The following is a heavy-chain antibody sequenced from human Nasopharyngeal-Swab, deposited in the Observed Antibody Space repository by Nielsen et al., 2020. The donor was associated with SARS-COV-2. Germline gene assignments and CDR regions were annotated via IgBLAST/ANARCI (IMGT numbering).Heavy chain of an antibody. V-gene: IGHV3-21*01. J-gene: IGHJ4*02. CDR3: ARVDADYDFWSGSKSGLFDY. CDR2: ISSSSSYI. D-gene: IGHD3-3*01. Sequence: GGSLRLSCAASGFTVSSNYMNWVRQAPGKGLEWVLSISSSSSYIYYADSVKGRITISRDNAKNSLYLQMNSLRAEDTAVYYCARVDADYDFWSGSKSGLFDYWGQGTLVTVSS. CDR1: GFTVSSNY.